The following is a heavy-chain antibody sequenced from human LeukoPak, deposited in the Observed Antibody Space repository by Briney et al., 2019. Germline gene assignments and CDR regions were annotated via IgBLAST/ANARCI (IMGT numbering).Heavy chain of an antibody. CDR2: IYYSGST. V-gene: IGHV4-61*01. CDR3: ARKVAAVGMGV. CDR1: GGSVSSGSYY. D-gene: IGHD2-2*01. J-gene: IGHJ6*02. Sequence: SETLSLTCTVSGGSVSSGSYYWSWIRQPPGKGLEWIGYIYYSGSTSNNPSLKSRVTISVDKSKNQFSLKLSSVTAADTAVYYCARKVAAVGMGVWGQGTTVTVSS.